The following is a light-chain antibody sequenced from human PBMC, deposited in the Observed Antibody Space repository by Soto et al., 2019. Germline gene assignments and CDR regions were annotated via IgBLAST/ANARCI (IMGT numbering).Light chain of an antibody. Sequence: VVLTQSPGTLSLSPGERATLSCRASQSVRSMYLAWYQQKPGQAPRLLIYDASSRATDIPDRFSGSGSGTDFTLTIRRLEPEDFAVYYCQHYGNSRWTFGQGTKV. V-gene: IGKV3-20*01. CDR1: QSVRSMY. CDR2: DAS. CDR3: QHYGNSRWT. J-gene: IGKJ1*01.